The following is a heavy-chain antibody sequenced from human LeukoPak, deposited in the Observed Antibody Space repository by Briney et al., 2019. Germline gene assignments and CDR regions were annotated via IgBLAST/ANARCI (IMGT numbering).Heavy chain of an antibody. CDR1: GGSISSGDYY. CDR3: ARGGSGSQYFDY. D-gene: IGHD1-26*01. CDR2: IYYSGSS. J-gene: IGHJ4*02. V-gene: IGHV4-30-4*01. Sequence: SETLSLTCTVSGGSISSGDYYWSWIRQPPWKGLEWIGYIYYSGSSYYNPSLKSRVTISVDTSKNQLSLKLSSVTAADTAVYYCARGGSGSQYFDYWGQGTLVTVSS.